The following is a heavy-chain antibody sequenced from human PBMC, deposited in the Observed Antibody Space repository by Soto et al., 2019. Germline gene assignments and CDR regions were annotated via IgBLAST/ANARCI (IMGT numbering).Heavy chain of an antibody. CDR3: ERMGPRAARPSY. CDR2: VSSSGTTM. Sequence: QVQLAESGGGLVEPGGYLRISCAASGFTFSDYDMSWIRQSPGKGLEWVSFVSSSGTTMYFADSVKGRFTISRDNAKNSLYLQMNSLRAEDTAVHYCERMGPRAARPSYWGQGTLVTVSS. V-gene: IGHV3-11*01. D-gene: IGHD6-6*01. J-gene: IGHJ4*02. CDR1: GFTFSDYD.